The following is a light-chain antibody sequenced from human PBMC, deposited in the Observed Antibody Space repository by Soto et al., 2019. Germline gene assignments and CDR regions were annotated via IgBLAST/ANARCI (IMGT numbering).Light chain of an antibody. V-gene: IGKV3-20*01. J-gene: IGKJ1*01. CDR2: GAS. CDR1: QSISSSY. Sequence: EIVLTQSPGTLSLSPGERATLSCRASQSISSSYLAWYQQKPGQAPRLLIYGASTRVTGIPDRFSGSGSGTDFTLTISRLESEDFAVYYCQLYGSSPRTFGQGTKVEIK. CDR3: QLYGSSPRT.